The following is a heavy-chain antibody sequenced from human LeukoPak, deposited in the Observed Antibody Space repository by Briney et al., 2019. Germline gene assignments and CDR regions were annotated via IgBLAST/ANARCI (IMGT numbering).Heavy chain of an antibody. D-gene: IGHD5-24*01. Sequence: PGGALRLSCAASGFTFSSYGMHWVRQAPGKGLEWVAVIWYDGSNKYYADSVKGRFTISRDNSKNTLYLQMNSLRAEDTAVYYCARAPMATIYIDHWGQGTLVTVSS. J-gene: IGHJ4*02. CDR3: ARAPMATIYIDH. CDR1: GFTFSSYG. V-gene: IGHV3-33*01. CDR2: IWYDGSNK.